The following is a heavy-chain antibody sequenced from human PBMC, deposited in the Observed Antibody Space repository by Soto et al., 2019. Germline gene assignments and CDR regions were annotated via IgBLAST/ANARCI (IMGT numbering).Heavy chain of an antibody. V-gene: IGHV3-30*03. CDR1: GFTFSSYG. CDR2: ISYDGSNK. J-gene: IGHJ5*02. D-gene: IGHD3-22*01. Sequence: GGSLRLSCAASGFTFSSYGMHWVRQAPGKGLEWVAVISYDGSNKYHADSVKGRFTISRDNSKNTLYLQMNSLRAEDTAVYYCGYYDSSGYSPEAPWGQGTLVTVSS. CDR3: GYYDSSGYSPEAP.